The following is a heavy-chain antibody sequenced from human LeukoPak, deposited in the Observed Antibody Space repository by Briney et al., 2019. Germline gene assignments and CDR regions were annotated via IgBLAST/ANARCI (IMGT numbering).Heavy chain of an antibody. J-gene: IGHJ6*02. CDR3: ARDRVIYYYYGMDV. D-gene: IGHD3-22*01. CDR1: GFTFTSYA. V-gene: IGHV3-23*01. Sequence: GGSLRLSCAASGFTFTSYAMSWVRQAPGKGLEWVSAITGSGDTTYYAASVKGRFTISRDNSKNTLYLQMNSLRAEDTAVYYCARDRVIYYYYGMDVWGQGTTVTVSS. CDR2: ITGSGDTT.